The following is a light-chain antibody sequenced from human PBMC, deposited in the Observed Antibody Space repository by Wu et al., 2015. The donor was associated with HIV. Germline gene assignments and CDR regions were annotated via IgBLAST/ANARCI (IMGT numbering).Light chain of an antibody. CDR3: QQYGSSET. CDR2: GAS. CDR1: QSVSSSY. J-gene: IGKJ3*01. Sequence: EIVLTQSPGTLSLSPGERATLSCRASQSVSSSYLAWYQQKPGQAPRLLIYGASSRATGIPDRFSGSGSGTDFTLTISRLEPEDFAVYYCQQYGSSETFGLGPKWISN. V-gene: IGKV3-20*01.